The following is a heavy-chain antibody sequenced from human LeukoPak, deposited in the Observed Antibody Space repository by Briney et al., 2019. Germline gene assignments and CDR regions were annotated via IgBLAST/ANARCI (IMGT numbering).Heavy chain of an antibody. J-gene: IGHJ6*03. V-gene: IGHV3-30*04. CDR2: ISYDGSNK. Sequence: GGSLRLSCAASGFTFSSYAMHWVRQAPGKGLEWVAVISYDGSNKYYADSVKGRFTISRDNAKKSLNLQMNSLRAEDTAVYYCTRDGDTVLTRGYYYYMDVWGKGTTVTVSS. CDR1: GFTFSSYA. CDR3: TRDGDTVLTRGYYYYMDV. D-gene: IGHD3-10*01.